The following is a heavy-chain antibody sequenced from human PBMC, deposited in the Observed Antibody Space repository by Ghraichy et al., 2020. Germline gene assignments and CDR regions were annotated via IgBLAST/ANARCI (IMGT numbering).Heavy chain of an antibody. CDR1: GFIFSSYW. D-gene: IGHD2-8*01. J-gene: IGHJ6*02. CDR3: TIEYTNGYDLTSSYYYYYYGRDV. CDR2: INSDGRNT. Sequence: LSLTCAASGFIFSSYWMHWVRQAPGKGLVWVSHINSDGRNTNYADSVKGRFTISRDNAKNTLYLQMNSLRAEDTAVYYCTIEYTNGYDLTSSYYYYYYGRDVWGRGTTVTVSS. V-gene: IGHV3-74*01.